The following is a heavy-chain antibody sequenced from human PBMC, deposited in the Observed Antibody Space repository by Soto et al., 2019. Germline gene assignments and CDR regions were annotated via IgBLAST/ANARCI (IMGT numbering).Heavy chain of an antibody. CDR3: AKILQLGDYAYYYYGMDV. CDR1: GFTFSSYG. Sequence: ESGGGVVQPGRSLRLSCAASGFTFSSYGMHWVRQAPGKGLVWVAVISYDGSNKNYADSVKGRFTISRDNSKNTLYLQMNSLRAEDTAVYYCAKILQLGDYAYYYYGMDVWGQGTTVTVSS. CDR2: ISYDGSNK. V-gene: IGHV3-30*18. D-gene: IGHD4-17*01. J-gene: IGHJ6*02.